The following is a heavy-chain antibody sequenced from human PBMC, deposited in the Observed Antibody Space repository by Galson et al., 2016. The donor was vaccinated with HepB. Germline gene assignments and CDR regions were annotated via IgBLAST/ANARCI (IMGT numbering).Heavy chain of an antibody. Sequence: SLRLSCAASELTFSNCGVHWVRQAPGKGLEWVSVIYGGGSTYYADSVKGRFTISRDDSKNTLYLQVDSLRTEDTAVYYCAGDPGLRNGMDVWGKGTTVTVSS. D-gene: IGHD2-15*01. J-gene: IGHJ6*04. CDR1: ELTFSNCG. V-gene: IGHV3-66*02. CDR2: IYGGGST. CDR3: AGDPGLRNGMDV.